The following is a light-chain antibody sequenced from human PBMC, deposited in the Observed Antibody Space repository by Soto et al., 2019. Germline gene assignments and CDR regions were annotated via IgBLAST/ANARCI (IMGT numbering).Light chain of an antibody. V-gene: IGLV2-11*01. J-gene: IGLJ1*01. Sequence: QSVLTQPRSVSGSPGQSVTISCTGTSSDVGGYNYVSWYQQHPGKAPKLMIYDVSERPSGVPDRFSGSKSGNTASLTISGLQAEDEADYYSCSYAGSNTYVFGTGTKVTVL. CDR1: SSDVGGYNY. CDR3: CSYAGSNTYV. CDR2: DVS.